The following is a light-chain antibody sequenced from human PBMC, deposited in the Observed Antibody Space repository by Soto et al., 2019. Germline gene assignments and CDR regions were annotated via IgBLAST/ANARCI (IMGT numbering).Light chain of an antibody. Sequence: DIVMTQSPDSLAVSLGERATINCKSSQSVLYSSSNKNDLRWYQQKPGQPPKMLIYWASTRESGVPDRFSGSGSGTDFTLTISSLQAEDVANYYCQQYYASLLTFGQGTKVEIK. CDR1: QSVLYSSSNKND. J-gene: IGKJ1*01. CDR3: QQYYASLLT. CDR2: WAS. V-gene: IGKV4-1*01.